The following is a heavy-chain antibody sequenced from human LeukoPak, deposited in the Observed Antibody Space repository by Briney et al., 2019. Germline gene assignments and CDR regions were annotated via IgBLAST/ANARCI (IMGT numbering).Heavy chain of an antibody. CDR2: INPNSGGT. CDR1: GYTFTGYY. CDR3: ARDLRKPAASNWFDP. V-gene: IGHV1-2*02. Sequence: ASVKVSCKASGYTFTGYYMHWVRQAPGQGLEWMEWINPNSGGTNYAQKFQGRVTMTRDTSISTAYMELSRLRSDDTAVYYCARDLRKPAASNWFDPWGQGTLVTVSS. J-gene: IGHJ5*02. D-gene: IGHD2-2*01.